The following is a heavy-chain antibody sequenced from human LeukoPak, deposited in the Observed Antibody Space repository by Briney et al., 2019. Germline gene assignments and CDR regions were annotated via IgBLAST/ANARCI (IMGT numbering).Heavy chain of an antibody. CDR2: ISYDGSNK. CDR3: ARGAPHYYDSSGYYGPFDY. J-gene: IGHJ4*02. D-gene: IGHD3-22*01. V-gene: IGHV3-30*04. Sequence: PGGSLRLSCAASGFTFSSYAMHWVRQAPGKGLEWVAVISYDGSNKYYADSVKGRFTISRDNSKNTLYLQMNSLRPEDMAVYYCARGAPHYYDSSGYYGPFDYWGQGTLVTVSS. CDR1: GFTFSSYA.